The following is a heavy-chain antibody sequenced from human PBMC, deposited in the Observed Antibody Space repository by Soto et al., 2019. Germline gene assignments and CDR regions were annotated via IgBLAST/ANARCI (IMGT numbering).Heavy chain of an antibody. J-gene: IGHJ3*02. CDR2: IYYSGST. Sequence: QLQLQESGPGLVKPSETLSLTCTVSGGSISSSSYYWGWIRQPPGKGLEWIGSIYYSGSTYYNPSLQSRVTLSVDTSKNQFSLKLSSVTAADTAVYYCARHPGIQRWFMVDAFDIWGQGTMVTVSS. D-gene: IGHD5-18*01. CDR1: GGSISSSSYY. CDR3: ARHPGIQRWFMVDAFDI. V-gene: IGHV4-39*01.